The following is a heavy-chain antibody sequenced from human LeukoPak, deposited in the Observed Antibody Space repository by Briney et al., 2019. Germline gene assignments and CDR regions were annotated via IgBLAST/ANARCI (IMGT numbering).Heavy chain of an antibody. Sequence: SETLSLTCTVSGGSITSGSYYWSWIRQPAGKGLEWIGRIYTSGSTNYNPSLKSRVTISLDTSKNQFSLKLSSVTAADTAVYYCARGYCSGGSCYSYYYYNYMDVWGKGTTATVSS. CDR1: GGSITSGSYY. J-gene: IGHJ6*03. V-gene: IGHV4-61*02. CDR2: IYTSGST. D-gene: IGHD2-15*01. CDR3: ARGYCSGGSCYSYYYYNYMDV.